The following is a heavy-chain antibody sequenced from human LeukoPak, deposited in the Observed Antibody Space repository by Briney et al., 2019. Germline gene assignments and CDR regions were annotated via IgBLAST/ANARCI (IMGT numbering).Heavy chain of an antibody. V-gene: IGHV3-30*18. Sequence: GGSLRLSCAASRFTFSNYAMHWVRQAPGKGLEWVAVVSSDGNSKYYADSMKGRFTISRDNSKNTLYLQINSLRADDTAVFYCAKDGGRAAAGTVDSWGQGALVTVSS. J-gene: IGHJ4*02. D-gene: IGHD6-13*01. CDR3: AKDGGRAAAGTVDS. CDR1: RFTFSNYA. CDR2: VSSDGNSK.